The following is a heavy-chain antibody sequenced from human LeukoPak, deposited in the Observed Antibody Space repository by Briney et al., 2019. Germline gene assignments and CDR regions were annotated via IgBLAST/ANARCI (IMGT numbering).Heavy chain of an antibody. V-gene: IGHV4-39*01. Sequence: SETLSLTCTVSGGSISSSSYYWGWTRQPPGKGLEWIRSIYYSGSTYYNPSLKSRVTISVDTSKNQFSLKLSSVTAADTAVYYCAKNKGYGDPFPDFDYWGQGTLVTVSS. D-gene: IGHD4-17*01. J-gene: IGHJ4*02. CDR1: GGSISSSSYY. CDR3: AKNKGYGDPFPDFDY. CDR2: IYYSGST.